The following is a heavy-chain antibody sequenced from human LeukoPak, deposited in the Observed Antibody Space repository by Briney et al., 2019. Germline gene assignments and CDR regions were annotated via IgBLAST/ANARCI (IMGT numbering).Heavy chain of an antibody. CDR2: IYRGGIT. J-gene: IGHJ4*02. Sequence: GGSLRHFCAASGFTVSSNYMSWVRQATGKGLEWGSVIYRGGITYYADSVKGRFTISRDNSKSTLLLQMNSLRAEDTAVYYCAKFRWDNSGWYYLDSWGQGTLVSVSS. D-gene: IGHD6-19*01. CDR1: GFTVSSNY. CDR3: AKFRWDNSGWYYLDS. V-gene: IGHV3-53*05.